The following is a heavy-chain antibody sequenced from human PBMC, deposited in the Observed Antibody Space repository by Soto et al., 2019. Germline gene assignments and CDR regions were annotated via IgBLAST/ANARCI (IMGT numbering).Heavy chain of an antibody. D-gene: IGHD6-13*01. CDR3: AREPGIAAAGHNWFDP. J-gene: IGHJ5*02. CDR2: IIPIFGTA. Sequence: QVQLVQSGAEVKKPGSSVKVSCKASGGTFSSYAISWVRQAPGQGLEWMGGIIPIFGTANYAQKFQGRVTITADESTSTADMELSSLRSEDTAVYYCAREPGIAAAGHNWFDPWGQGTLVTVSS. CDR1: GGTFSSYA. V-gene: IGHV1-69*12.